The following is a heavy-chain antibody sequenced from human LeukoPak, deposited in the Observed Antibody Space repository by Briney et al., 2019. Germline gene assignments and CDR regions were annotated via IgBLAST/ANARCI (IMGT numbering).Heavy chain of an antibody. D-gene: IGHD3-16*01. J-gene: IGHJ4*02. CDR3: ARVRWGGLYYFDS. Sequence: GGSLRLSCAASGFTFSSYWMHWVRQAPGKGLVGVSRINSDGRSTNYADSVKGRFTMSRDNAKNTLYPQMNSLRAEDTAVYYCARVRWGGLYYFDSWGQGTLVTVSS. CDR2: INSDGRST. CDR1: GFTFSSYW. V-gene: IGHV3-74*01.